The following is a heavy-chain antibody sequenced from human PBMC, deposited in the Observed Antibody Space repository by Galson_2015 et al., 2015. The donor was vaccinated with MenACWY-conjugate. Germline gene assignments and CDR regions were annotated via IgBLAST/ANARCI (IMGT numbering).Heavy chain of an antibody. CDR2: ISTTGGTT. CDR3: AQGAGSRWFDP. CDR1: GFTFSSYA. J-gene: IGHJ5*02. Sequence: SLRLSCAASGFTFSSYAMSWVRQAPGKGLEWVSSISTTGGTTYYADSVKGRFTISRDNSKNTLYLQMNSLRAGDTAVYYCAQGAGSRWFDPWGQGTPVIVSS. D-gene: IGHD3-10*01. V-gene: IGHV3-23*01.